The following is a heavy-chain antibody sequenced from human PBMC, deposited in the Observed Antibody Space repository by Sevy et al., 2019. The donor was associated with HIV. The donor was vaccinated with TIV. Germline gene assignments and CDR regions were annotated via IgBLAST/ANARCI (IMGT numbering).Heavy chain of an antibody. D-gene: IGHD6-19*01. CDR2: IHYSGNT. CDR1: GDSITSYY. V-gene: IGHV4-59*01. J-gene: IGHJ4*02. CDR3: AKGIAVAGPFDY. Sequence: SETLSLTCSVSGDSITSYYWTWIRQPPGKGLEWIGCIHYSGNTNYNPSLKSRVSISVDRSKNQFSLNLNSVTATDTAVYYCAKGIAVAGPFDYWGQGTLVTVSS.